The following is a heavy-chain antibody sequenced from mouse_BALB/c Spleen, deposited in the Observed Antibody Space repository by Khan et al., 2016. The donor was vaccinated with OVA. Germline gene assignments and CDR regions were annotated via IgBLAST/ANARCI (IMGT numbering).Heavy chain of an antibody. J-gene: IGHJ3*01. CDR3: ARGGYGGFAY. CDR2: MFPGAGST. D-gene: IGHD2-14*01. Sequence: QVQLQQSGAELVKPGASVKLSCKASGYTFTSYDINWVRQRPEQGLEWIGWMFPGAGSTKYNENFKGKATLTTDNSSSTAYMQLSRLTSEDSGAYFCARGGYGGFAYWGQGTLVTVSA. CDR1: GYTFTSYD. V-gene: IGHV1S56*01.